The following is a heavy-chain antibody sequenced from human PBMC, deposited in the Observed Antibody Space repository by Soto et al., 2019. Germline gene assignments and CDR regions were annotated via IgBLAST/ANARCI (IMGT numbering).Heavy chain of an antibody. CDR3: AIRPGYSSGSHNWFDP. D-gene: IGHD6-19*01. J-gene: IGHJ5*02. CDR2: ISGSGGST. CDR1: GFTFSSYA. V-gene: IGHV3-23*01. Sequence: GGSLRLSCAASGFTFSSYAMSWVRQAPGKGLEWVSAISGSGGSTYYADSVKGRFTISRDNSKNTLYLQMNSLRAEDTAVYYCAIRPGYSSGSHNWFDPWGQGTLVTVSS.